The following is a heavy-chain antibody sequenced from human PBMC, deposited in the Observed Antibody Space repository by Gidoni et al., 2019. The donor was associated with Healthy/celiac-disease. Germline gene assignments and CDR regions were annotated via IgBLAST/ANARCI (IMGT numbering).Heavy chain of an antibody. CDR1: GGSICSGGYY. CDR3: ARDEVVVGSGTRPYDAFDI. CDR2: IYDSGST. D-gene: IGHD2-15*01. Sequence: QFQLQESGPGLVKPSQTLSLPCTVSGGSICSGGYYWSWIRQHPGKGLEWIGYIYDSGSTYYNPSLKSRVTISVDTSKNQFSLKLSSVTAADTAVYYCARDEVVVGSGTRPYDAFDIWGQGTMVTVSS. J-gene: IGHJ3*02. V-gene: IGHV4-31*03.